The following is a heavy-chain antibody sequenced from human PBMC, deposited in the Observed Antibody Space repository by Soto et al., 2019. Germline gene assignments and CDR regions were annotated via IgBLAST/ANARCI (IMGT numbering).Heavy chain of an antibody. CDR1: GFTFGNSA. CDR2: ILVASGGT. J-gene: IGHJ3*02. Sequence: ASVKVSCKASGFTFGNSAMHWVRQARGQRLEWMGWILVASGGTNYAENFEERVTIARDMSTSTAYMELSSLRSEDTAVYLCAAAVNMIHNTAPYALDMWGQGTLVTVSS. CDR3: AAAVNMIHNTAPYALDM. D-gene: IGHD3-22*01. V-gene: IGHV1-58*02.